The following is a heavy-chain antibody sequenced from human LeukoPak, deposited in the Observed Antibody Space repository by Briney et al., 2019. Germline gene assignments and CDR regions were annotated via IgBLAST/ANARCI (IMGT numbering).Heavy chain of an antibody. CDR3: SVGSGYYFFDY. V-gene: IGHV3-30*15. CDR2: ISYDGSNK. CDR1: GFTFSSYA. Sequence: PGGSLRLSCAASGFTFSSYAMHWVRQAPGKGLEWVAVISYDGSNKYYADSVKGRFTISRDNSKNTLYLQMSSLRAEDTAVYYCSVGSGYYFFDYWGQGTLVTVSS. J-gene: IGHJ4*02. D-gene: IGHD3-22*01.